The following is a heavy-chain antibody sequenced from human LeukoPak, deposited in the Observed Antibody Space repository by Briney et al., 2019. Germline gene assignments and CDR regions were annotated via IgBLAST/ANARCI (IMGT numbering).Heavy chain of an antibody. CDR2: ISSNGGST. CDR3: ARARYYGSGSYWGIGYFDY. J-gene: IGHJ4*02. CDR1: GFTFSSYA. D-gene: IGHD3-10*01. Sequence: PGGSLRLSCAASGFTFSSYAMHWVRQAPGKGLEYVSAISSNGGSTYYANSVKGRFTISRDNSKNTLYLQMGSLRAEDMAVYYCARARYYGSGSYWGIGYFDYWGQGTLVTVSS. V-gene: IGHV3-64*01.